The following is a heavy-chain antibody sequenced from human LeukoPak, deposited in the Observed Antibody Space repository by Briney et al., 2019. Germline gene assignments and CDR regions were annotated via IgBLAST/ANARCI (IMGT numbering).Heavy chain of an antibody. CDR1: GDTSTITS. D-gene: IGHD1-14*01. V-gene: IGHV3-30*02. J-gene: IGHJ4*02. Sequence: GGSLRLSCIESGDTSTITSMHSVRDTPGEGLERVSYIRDEGNKKYYADSVKSAVTASTDTSKSTRYLQMSSLRVEDTAVYFCVRTYNPDFWGQGTLVTVSS. CDR2: IRDEGNKK. CDR3: VRTYNPDF.